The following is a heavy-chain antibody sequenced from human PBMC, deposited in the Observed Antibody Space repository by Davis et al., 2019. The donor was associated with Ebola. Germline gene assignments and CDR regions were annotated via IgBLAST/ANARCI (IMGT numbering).Heavy chain of an antibody. CDR3: ARGWFRSGMDV. CDR1: GDSVSSGG. Sequence: HSQTLSLTCAISGDSVSSGGWNCIRQSPSRGLECLGRTYYSSKWYNDYAVSVKSRITVNPATSKNQFSLLLNSVTPEDTAIYYCARGWFRSGMDVWGEGTTVTV. D-gene: IGHD6-19*01. V-gene: IGHV6-1*01. CDR2: TYYSSKWYN. J-gene: IGHJ6*02.